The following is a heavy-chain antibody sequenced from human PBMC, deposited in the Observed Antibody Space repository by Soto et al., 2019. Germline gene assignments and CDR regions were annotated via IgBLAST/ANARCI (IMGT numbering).Heavy chain of an antibody. CDR2: IYYSGST. J-gene: IGHJ4*02. V-gene: IGHV4-59*01. CDR3: ARDRYYGDYEYYFDY. Sequence: QVQLQESGPGLVKPSETLSLTCTVSGGSISSYYWSWIRQPPGKGLEWIGYIYYSGSTNYNPSLKSRVTISVDTSKNQCSLKLSSVTAADTAVYYCARDRYYGDYEYYFDYWGQGTLVTVSS. D-gene: IGHD4-17*01. CDR1: GGSISSYY.